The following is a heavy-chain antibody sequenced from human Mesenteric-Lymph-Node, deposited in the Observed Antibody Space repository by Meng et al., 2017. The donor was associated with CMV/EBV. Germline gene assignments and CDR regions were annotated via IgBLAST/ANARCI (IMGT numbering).Heavy chain of an antibody. Sequence: QVQLHQWGAGLLKPSWTLSVTCAVYGGSFSGYYWNWIRQSPEKGLEWIGEINRSGSTTYNPSFTSRIIISVDTSTNQISLNMSSVTAADTAVYYCARGSSYDILTGYFDYWGQGALVTVSS. V-gene: IGHV4-34*01. CDR2: INRSGST. D-gene: IGHD3-9*01. J-gene: IGHJ4*02. CDR1: GGSFSGYY. CDR3: ARGSSYDILTGYFDY.